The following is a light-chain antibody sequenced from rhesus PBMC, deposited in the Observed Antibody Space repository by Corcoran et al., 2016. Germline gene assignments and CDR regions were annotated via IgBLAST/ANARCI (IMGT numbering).Light chain of an antibody. Sequence: EIVLTQSPATLSLSPGERATLSCRASQSVSSSLAWYQPKPGQVPRLLLYGASSRATGIPDRFRGSGAGTDFNLTISSLEPEDFAVYYCQQYSNWPLTFGPGTKLDIK. CDR1: QSVSSS. V-gene: IGKV3-42*03. J-gene: IGKJ3*01. CDR3: QQYSNWPLT. CDR2: GAS.